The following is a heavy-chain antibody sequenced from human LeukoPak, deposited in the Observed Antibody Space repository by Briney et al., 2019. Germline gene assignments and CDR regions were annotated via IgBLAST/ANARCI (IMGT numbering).Heavy chain of an antibody. V-gene: IGHV3-23*01. CDR3: AREREGLVGNYYYYYMDV. Sequence: RGSLRLSCAASGFTFSSYAMSWVRQAPGKGLEWVSAISGSGGSTYYADSVKGRFTISRDNSKNTLYLQMNSLRAEDTAVYYCAREREGLVGNYYYYYMDVWGKGTTVTVSS. J-gene: IGHJ6*03. D-gene: IGHD6-6*01. CDR1: GFTFSSYA. CDR2: ISGSGGST.